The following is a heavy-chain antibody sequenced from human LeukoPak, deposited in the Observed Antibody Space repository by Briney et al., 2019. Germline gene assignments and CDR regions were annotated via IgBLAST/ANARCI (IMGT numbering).Heavy chain of an antibody. J-gene: IGHJ5*02. CDR2: INPSGGST. CDR1: GYTFTRYY. Sequence: ASVKVSCKASGYTFTRYYIHWVRQAPGQGLEWMGVINPSGGSTTHARKFQGRVAITADESTSTAYMELSSLRSEDTAVYYCARSMVRGVILFSWFDPWGQGTLVTVSS. CDR3: ARSMVRGVILFSWFDP. V-gene: IGHV1-46*01. D-gene: IGHD3-10*01.